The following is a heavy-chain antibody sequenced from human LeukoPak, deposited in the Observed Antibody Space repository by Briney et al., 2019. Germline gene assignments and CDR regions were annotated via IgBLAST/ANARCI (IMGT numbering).Heavy chain of an antibody. CDR2: MNPNSGNT. CDR3: ARFDYYDSSGYYYGEGFDP. CDR1: GYTFTSYD. Sequence: ASVKVSCKASGYTFTSYDINWVRQATGQGLEWMGWMNPNSGNTGYAQKLQGRVTMTTDTSTSTAYMELRSLRSDDTAVYYCARFDYYDSSGYYYGEGFDPWGQGTLVTVSS. D-gene: IGHD3-22*01. V-gene: IGHV1-8*01. J-gene: IGHJ5*02.